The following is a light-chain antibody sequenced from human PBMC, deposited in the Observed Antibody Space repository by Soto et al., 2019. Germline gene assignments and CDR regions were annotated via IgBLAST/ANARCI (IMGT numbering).Light chain of an antibody. CDR3: QQFNSYPT. CDR2: DAS. Sequence: AIQLTQSPSSLSASVGDRVTITCRASQGISSALAWYQQKPGQAPNLLIYDASSLESGVPSRFSGSGSGTDFTLTISSLQPEDFATYYCQQFNSYPTFGGGTKVEIK. CDR1: QGISSA. J-gene: IGKJ4*01. V-gene: IGKV1-13*02.